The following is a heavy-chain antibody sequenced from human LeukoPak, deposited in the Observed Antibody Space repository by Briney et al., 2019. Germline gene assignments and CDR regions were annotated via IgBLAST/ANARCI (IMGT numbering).Heavy chain of an antibody. Sequence: PGGSLRLSCVASGFTFSSYAMHWVRQTPGKGLEYVSGINSNGGSTHYANSVKGRFTISRDNSKHTLYLQMGSLRTEDMAVYYCARGFRRITIAARGNGYNWFDPWGQGTLVTVSS. V-gene: IGHV3-64*01. J-gene: IGHJ5*02. CDR3: ARGFRRITIAARGNGYNWFDP. CDR2: INSNGGST. D-gene: IGHD6-6*01. CDR1: GFTFSSYA.